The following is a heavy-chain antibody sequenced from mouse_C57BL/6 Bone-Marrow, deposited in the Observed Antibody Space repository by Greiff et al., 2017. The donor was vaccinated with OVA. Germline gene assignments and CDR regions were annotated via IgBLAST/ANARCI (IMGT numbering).Heavy chain of an antibody. J-gene: IGHJ4*01. CDR1: GYTFTSYG. Sequence: QVQLKESGAELARPGASVKLSCKASGYTFTSYGISWVKQRTGQGLEWIGEIYPRSGNTYYNEKFKGKATLTADKSSRTAYMELRSLTSEDSAVYFGARGVYYDYDSYAMDYWGQGTSVTVSS. V-gene: IGHV1-81*01. CDR2: IYPRSGNT. D-gene: IGHD2-4*01. CDR3: ARGVYYDYDSYAMDY.